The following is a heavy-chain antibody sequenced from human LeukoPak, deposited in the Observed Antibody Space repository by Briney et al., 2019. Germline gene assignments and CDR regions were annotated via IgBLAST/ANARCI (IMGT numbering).Heavy chain of an antibody. Sequence: ASVKVSRKASGYTFTSYYMHWVRQAPGQGLEWMGWISAYNGNTNYAQKFQGRVTMTTDTSTSTAYMELRSLRSDDTAVYYCARDPARFWSGWNYWGQGTLVTVSS. CDR2: ISAYNGNT. D-gene: IGHD3-3*01. CDR1: GYTFTSYY. V-gene: IGHV1-18*04. J-gene: IGHJ4*02. CDR3: ARDPARFWSGWNY.